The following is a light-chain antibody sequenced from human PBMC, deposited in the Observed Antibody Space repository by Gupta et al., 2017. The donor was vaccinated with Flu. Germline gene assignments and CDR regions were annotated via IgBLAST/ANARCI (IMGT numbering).Light chain of an antibody. CDR1: SPNIGGTNT. Sequence: SPNIGGTNTVNWYQQLPGTAPKLLVYSTDQRASGVPDRFSGSKSGTSAFLAISGLQSEDEADYYCSAWDDSLSGPLFGGGTKLSVL. J-gene: IGLJ2*01. CDR3: SAWDDSLSGPL. V-gene: IGLV1-44*01. CDR2: STD.